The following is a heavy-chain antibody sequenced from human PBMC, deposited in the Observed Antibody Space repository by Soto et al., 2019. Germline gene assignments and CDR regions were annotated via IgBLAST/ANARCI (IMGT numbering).Heavy chain of an antibody. Sequence: SETLSLTCAVYGGSFSGYYWSWIRQPPGKGLEWIGEINHSGSTNYNPSLKSRVTISVDTSKNQFSLKLSSVTAADTAVYYCAREGTELRFLEWLPSIGFDPWGQGTLVTVSS. V-gene: IGHV4-34*01. CDR3: AREGTELRFLEWLPSIGFDP. CDR2: INHSGST. D-gene: IGHD3-3*01. J-gene: IGHJ5*02. CDR1: GGSFSGYY.